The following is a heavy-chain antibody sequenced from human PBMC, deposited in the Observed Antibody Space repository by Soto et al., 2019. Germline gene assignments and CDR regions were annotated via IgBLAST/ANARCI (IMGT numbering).Heavy chain of an antibody. CDR1: GFTLSRYW. D-gene: IGHD3-22*01. J-gene: IGHJ4*02. V-gene: IGHV3-7*04. CDR2: INLDGSEK. Sequence: GGDLRLSCAASGFTLSRYWMTWVRQAPGKGLEWLANINLDGSEKDYVVSVKGRLTISRDTAQHSLYLQTNSQRVEDKAVSFCARVIQGYSSRYYPGYFYYCGQEILGT. CDR3: ARVIQGYSSRYYPGYFYY.